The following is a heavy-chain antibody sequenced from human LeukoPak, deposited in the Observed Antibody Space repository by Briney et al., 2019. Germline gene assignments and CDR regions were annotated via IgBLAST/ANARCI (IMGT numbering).Heavy chain of an antibody. D-gene: IGHD1-26*01. CDR3: ARSLMVGGTYPYH. V-gene: IGHV3-11*04. J-gene: IGHJ5*02. CDR1: GLTFRDYY. CDR2: ISSSVTTV. Sequence: GGSLRLSCVASGLTFRDYYMAWIRQAPGKGLEWVSHISSSVTTVYYADSVKGRFTISRDNAKNSMYLQLNSLRIEDTAVYYCARSLMVGGTYPYHWGQGTLVTVSS.